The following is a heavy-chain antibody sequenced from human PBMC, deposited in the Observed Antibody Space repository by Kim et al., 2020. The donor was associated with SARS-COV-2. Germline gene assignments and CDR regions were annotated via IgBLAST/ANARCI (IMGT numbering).Heavy chain of an antibody. Sequence: RTKYNPSVKSRATISIDTSKNQFSLKLNSVITADTAVYYCARKRDTTWFDPWGQGTLVTVSS. CDR3: ARKRDTTWFDP. J-gene: IGHJ5*02. CDR2: RT. V-gene: IGHV4-59*01. D-gene: IGHD1-26*01.